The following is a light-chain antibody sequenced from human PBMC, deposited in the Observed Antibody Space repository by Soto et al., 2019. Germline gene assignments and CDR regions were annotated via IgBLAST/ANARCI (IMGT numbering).Light chain of an antibody. CDR1: QSVNAGY. Sequence: EIVLTQSPGTLSLSPGERATLTCRVSQSVNAGYLAWYQQKPGQAPRLLFYGVSNRAAGIPDRFSGSGPGTDFTLTISSLEPEDFAVYYCQVYGSSPRYTFGQGTKVDIK. CDR2: GVS. J-gene: IGKJ2*01. CDR3: QVYGSSPRYT. V-gene: IGKV3-20*01.